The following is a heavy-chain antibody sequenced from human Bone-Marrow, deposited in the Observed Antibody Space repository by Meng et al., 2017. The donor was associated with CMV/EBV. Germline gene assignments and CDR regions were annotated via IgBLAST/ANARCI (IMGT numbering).Heavy chain of an antibody. D-gene: IGHD3-22*01. Sequence: QGKLVQGCVEVKKPRASGKVSCKVSGATFTSYAISWVRQAPGQGLEWMGGIIPIFGTANYAQKFQGRVTITADKSTSTAYMELSSLRSEDTAVYYCAREDSSGYSYYFDYWGQGTLVTVSS. CDR1: GATFTSYA. CDR3: AREDSSGYSYYFDY. CDR2: IIPIFGTA. V-gene: IGHV1-69*14. J-gene: IGHJ4*02.